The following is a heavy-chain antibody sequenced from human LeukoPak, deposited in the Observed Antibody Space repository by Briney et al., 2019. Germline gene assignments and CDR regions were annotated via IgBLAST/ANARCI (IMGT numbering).Heavy chain of an antibody. CDR2: IRLRDGGA. J-gene: IGHJ4*02. CDR3: ARADPVGSGHAGSYSDY. V-gene: IGHV1-2*02. D-gene: IGHD5-12*01. CDR1: GFSFTTYY. Sequence: GASVKVSCKASGFSFTTYYLYWMRQAPGRGLEWMGWIRLRDGGAIYAQRFQDRFIMTTDTSTNTASMELRNLRSDDTAVYFCARADPVGSGHAGSYSDYWGQGTLVTVSS.